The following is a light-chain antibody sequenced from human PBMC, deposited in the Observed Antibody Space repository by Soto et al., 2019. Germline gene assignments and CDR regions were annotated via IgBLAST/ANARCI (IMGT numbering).Light chain of an antibody. Sequence: EIVMTQSPATLSVSPGERATLSCRASQSISSNLAWYQQKPGQAPRLLMFRTSSRATGFPARFSGSGSGTEFTLTISSLQSEDFAVYYCQQYNNWPLTVGPGTKVDSK. J-gene: IGKJ3*01. V-gene: IGKV3-15*01. CDR2: RTS. CDR3: QQYNNWPLT. CDR1: QSISSN.